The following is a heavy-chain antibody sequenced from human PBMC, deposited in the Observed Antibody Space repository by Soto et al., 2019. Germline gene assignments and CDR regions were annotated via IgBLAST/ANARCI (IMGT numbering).Heavy chain of an antibody. Sequence: SETLSLTCTVSGGSISSGGYYWSWIRQHPGKGLEWIGYIYYSGSTYYNPSLKSRVTISVDTSKNQFSLKLSSVTAADTAVYYCARALAGTQEDYYYGMDVWGQGTTVTVSS. CDR2: IYYSGST. J-gene: IGHJ6*02. V-gene: IGHV4-31*03. D-gene: IGHD6-19*01. CDR1: GGSISSGGYY. CDR3: ARALAGTQEDYYYGMDV.